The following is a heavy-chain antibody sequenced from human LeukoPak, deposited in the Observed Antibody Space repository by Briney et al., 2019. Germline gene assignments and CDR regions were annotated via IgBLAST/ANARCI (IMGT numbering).Heavy chain of an antibody. V-gene: IGHV1-69*01. Sequence: SVTVSCTASGGTFSSYAISWVRQAPGQGLEWMGGIIPIFGTANYAQKFQGRVTITADESTSTAYMELSSLRSEDTAVYYCAREGGSHSVYFDYWGQGTLVTVSS. CDR2: IIPIFGTA. CDR3: AREGGSHSVYFDY. D-gene: IGHD1-26*01. J-gene: IGHJ4*02. CDR1: GGTFSSYA.